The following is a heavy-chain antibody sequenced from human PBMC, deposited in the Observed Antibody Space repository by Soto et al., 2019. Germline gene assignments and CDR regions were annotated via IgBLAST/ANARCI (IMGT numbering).Heavy chain of an antibody. CDR1: GFTFSSYA. D-gene: IGHD1-26*01. CDR2: ISGSGGST. V-gene: IGHV3-23*01. CDR3: ARDGGVGGSYYLDY. Sequence: GGSLRLSCAASGFTFSSYAMSWVRQAPGEGLEWVSAISGSGGSTYYADSVKGRFTISRDNSKNTLYLQMNSLRAEDTAVYYCARDGGVGGSYYLDYWGQGTLVTVS. J-gene: IGHJ4*02.